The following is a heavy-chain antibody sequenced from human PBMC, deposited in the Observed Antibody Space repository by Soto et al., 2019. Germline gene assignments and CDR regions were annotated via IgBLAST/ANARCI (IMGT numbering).Heavy chain of an antibody. V-gene: IGHV1-46*01. D-gene: IGHD3-22*01. J-gene: IGHJ4*02. CDR1: GYTFTGYY. CDR3: AREVDPDSSGYYYFDY. Sequence: QVQLVQSGAEVKKPGASVKVSCKASGYTFTGYYMHWVRQAPGQGLEWMGIINPSGGSTSYAQKFQGRVTMTRDTSTSTVYMELSSLRSEDTAVYYCAREVDPDSSGYYYFDYWGQGTLVTVSS. CDR2: INPSGGST.